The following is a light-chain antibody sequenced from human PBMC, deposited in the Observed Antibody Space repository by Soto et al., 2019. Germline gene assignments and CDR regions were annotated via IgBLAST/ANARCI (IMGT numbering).Light chain of an antibody. CDR2: GAS. CDR3: QQYGSSPMYT. J-gene: IGKJ2*01. CDR1: QTINNN. V-gene: IGKV3-20*01. Sequence: VMTQAPATLSVSPGERATLSCRASQTINNNVAWYQLKDGQVPRLLIYGASSRATGIPDRFSGSGSGSDFTLTISRLEPEDFAVYYCQQYGSSPMYTFGQGTKLEIK.